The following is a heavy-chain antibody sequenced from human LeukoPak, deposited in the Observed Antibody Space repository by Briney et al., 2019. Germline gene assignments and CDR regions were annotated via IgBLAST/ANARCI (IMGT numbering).Heavy chain of an antibody. J-gene: IGHJ4*02. CDR2: INHSGST. CDR1: GGSFSGYY. Sequence: SETPSLTCAVYGGSFSGYYWSWIRQPPGKGLEWIGEINHSGSTNYNPSLKSRVTISVDTSKNQFSLKLSSVTAADTAVYYCARHSTSCYAVDYWGQGTLVTVSS. V-gene: IGHV4-34*01. D-gene: IGHD2-2*01. CDR3: ARHSTSCYAVDY.